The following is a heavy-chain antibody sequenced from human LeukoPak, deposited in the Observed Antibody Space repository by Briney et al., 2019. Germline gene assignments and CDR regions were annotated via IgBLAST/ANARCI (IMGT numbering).Heavy chain of an antibody. J-gene: IGHJ6*02. V-gene: IGHV3-9*01. CDR1: GFAFHNYA. D-gene: IGHD4-23*01. CDR3: AKDTGGNGAYFYAMDV. Sequence: PGGSLRLSCVGSGFAFHNYAMHWVRRPPGKGVEWVSAINWNSDTKAYADSVKGRFTISRDRARNSLYLQMDSLRPEDTALYYCAKDTGGNGAYFYAMDVWGQGTPVTVSS. CDR2: INWNSDTK.